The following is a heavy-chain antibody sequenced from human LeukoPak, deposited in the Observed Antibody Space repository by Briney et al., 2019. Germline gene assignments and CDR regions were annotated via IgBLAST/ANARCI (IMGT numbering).Heavy chain of an antibody. V-gene: IGHV3-21*01. Sequence: GGSLRLSCAASGFTFSSYSMTWVRQAPGKGLERVSSMSSGSRYIYYADSVRGRFTISRDNAKNSLYLLMNSLRAEDTAVYYCTRDRPTGASRLFVVQWGQGTLVTDSS. CDR3: TRDRPTGASRLFVVQ. CDR2: MSSGSRYI. CDR1: GFTFSSYS. J-gene: IGHJ4*02. D-gene: IGHD3-3*01.